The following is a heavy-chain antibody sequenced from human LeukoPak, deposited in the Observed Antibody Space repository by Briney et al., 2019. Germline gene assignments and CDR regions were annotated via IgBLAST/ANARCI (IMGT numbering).Heavy chain of an antibody. V-gene: IGHV4-34*01. Sequence: TSETLSLTCAVYGGSFSGYYWSWIRQPPGKGLEWIGEINHSGSTNYNPSLKSRVTISVDTSKNQFSLKLSSVTAADTAVYYCARRPCDFWSGYYTEIDYWGQGTLVTVSS. CDR3: ARRPCDFWSGYYTEIDY. CDR2: INHSGST. J-gene: IGHJ4*02. CDR1: GGSFSGYY. D-gene: IGHD3-3*01.